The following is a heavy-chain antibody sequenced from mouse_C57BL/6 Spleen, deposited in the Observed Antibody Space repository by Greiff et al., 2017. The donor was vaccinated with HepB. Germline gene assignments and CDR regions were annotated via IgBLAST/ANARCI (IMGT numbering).Heavy chain of an antibody. V-gene: IGHV1-15*01. D-gene: IGHD2-3*01. CDR2: IDPETGGT. CDR3: TRYNGYFWYFDV. Sequence: LVESGAELVRPGASVTLSCKASGYTFTDYEMHWVKQTPVHGLEWIGAIDPETGGTAYNQKFKGKAILTADKSSSTAYMELRSLTSEDSAVYYCTRYNGYFWYFDVWGTGTTVTVSS. CDR1: GYTFTDYE. J-gene: IGHJ1*03.